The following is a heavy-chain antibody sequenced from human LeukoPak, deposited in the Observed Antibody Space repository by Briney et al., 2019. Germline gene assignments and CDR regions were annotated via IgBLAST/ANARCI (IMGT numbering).Heavy chain of an antibody. J-gene: IGHJ4*02. Sequence: GASVKVSCKASGGTFSSYAISRVRQAPGQGLEWMGWINPNSGGTNYAQKFQGRVTMTRDTSISTAYMELSRLRSDDTAVYYCARWSSSQSYDYWGQGTLVTVSS. V-gene: IGHV1-2*02. D-gene: IGHD6-13*01. CDR3: ARWSSSQSYDY. CDR1: GGTFSSYA. CDR2: INPNSGGT.